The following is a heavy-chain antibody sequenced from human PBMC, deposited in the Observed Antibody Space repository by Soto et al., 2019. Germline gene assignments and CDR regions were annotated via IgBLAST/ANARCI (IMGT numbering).Heavy chain of an antibody. CDR3: ARSAGNAGRFSEY. V-gene: IGHV5-51*01. Sequence: PGESLQLSCKGSGYTFTSYWIGWVRQMPGEGLEWLGVIYPGDSDTRYSPSFQGQVTISADKSINTAYLQWGSLKASDSAIYYCARSAGNAGRFSEYWGQGNLVTVSA. D-gene: IGHD2-15*01. CDR1: GYTFTSYW. J-gene: IGHJ4*02. CDR2: IYPGDSDT.